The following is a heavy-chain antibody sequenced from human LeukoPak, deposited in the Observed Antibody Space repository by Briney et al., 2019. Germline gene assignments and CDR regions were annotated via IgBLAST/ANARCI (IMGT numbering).Heavy chain of an antibody. D-gene: IGHD2-2*01. CDR2: IYHSGST. V-gene: IGHV4-4*02. J-gene: IGHJ5*02. CDR3: ACERYCSSTRCYTKRYIDP. CDR1: GGSISSSNW. Sequence: SETLSLTCAVSGGSISSSNWWSWVRQPPGKGLEWIGEIYHSGSTNYNPSLKSRVTISVDKSKNQFSLKLSSVTAADTAVYFCACERYCSSTRCYTKRYIDPWGQGTLVTVSS.